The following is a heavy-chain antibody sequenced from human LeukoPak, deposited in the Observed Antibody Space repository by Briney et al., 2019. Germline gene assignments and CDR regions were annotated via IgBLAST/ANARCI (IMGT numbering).Heavy chain of an antibody. Sequence: GGSLRLSCAASGFTFNNYAMNWVRQAPGKWLESVSSISGGGETTYYADSAKGRFTISRDNSQNTLYLQMNSLRAEDTAVYYCARDYADYVGYFFFDYWGQGTLVTVSS. CDR3: ARDYADYVGYFFFDY. D-gene: IGHD4-17*01. CDR2: ISGGGETT. V-gene: IGHV3-23*01. J-gene: IGHJ4*02. CDR1: GFTFNNYA.